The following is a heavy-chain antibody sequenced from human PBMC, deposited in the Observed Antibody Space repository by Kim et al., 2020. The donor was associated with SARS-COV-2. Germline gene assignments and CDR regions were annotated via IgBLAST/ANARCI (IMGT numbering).Heavy chain of an antibody. J-gene: IGHJ6*02. Sequence: SVKVSCKASGGTFSSYAISWVRQAPGQGLEWMGGIIPIFGTANYAQKFQGRVTITADESTSTAYMELSSLRSEDTAVYYCARKEESYYYDSSRSRYYYGMDVWGQGTTVTVSS. D-gene: IGHD3-22*01. CDR1: GGTFSSYA. CDR3: ARKEESYYYDSSRSRYYYGMDV. V-gene: IGHV1-69*13. CDR2: IIPIFGTA.